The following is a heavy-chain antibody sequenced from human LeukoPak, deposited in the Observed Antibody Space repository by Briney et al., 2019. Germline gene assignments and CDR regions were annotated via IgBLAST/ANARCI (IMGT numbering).Heavy chain of an antibody. CDR2: IKEDGSEK. CDR3: ARHLYFDY. Sequence: GGSLRLSCAAAGFTFSTYWMSWVRQAPGKGLEWVANIKEDGSEKNYVDSVKGRFTISRDNAKNSLYLQMNSLRAEDTAVNYCARHLYFDYWGQGTLVTVSS. V-gene: IGHV3-7*04. J-gene: IGHJ4*02. CDR1: GFTFSTYW.